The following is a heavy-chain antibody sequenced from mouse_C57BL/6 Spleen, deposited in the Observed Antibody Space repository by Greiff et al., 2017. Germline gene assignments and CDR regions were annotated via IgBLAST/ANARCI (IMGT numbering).Heavy chain of an antibody. D-gene: IGHD1-1*01. CDR1: GYAFSSYW. J-gene: IGHJ4*01. CDR2: IYPGDGDT. Sequence: QVQLQQSGAELVKPGASVKISCKASGYAFSSYWMNWVKQRPGTGLEWIGQIYPGDGDTNYNGKFKGKATLTADKSSSTAYMQLSSLTSEDSAVYFCARDYESHYAMDYWGQGTSVTVSS. CDR3: ARDYESHYAMDY. V-gene: IGHV1-80*01.